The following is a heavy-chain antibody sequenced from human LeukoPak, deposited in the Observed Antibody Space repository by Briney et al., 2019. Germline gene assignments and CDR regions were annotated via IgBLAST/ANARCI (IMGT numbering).Heavy chain of an antibody. V-gene: IGHV3-48*01. J-gene: IGHJ4*02. CDR1: GFPFSSYS. CDR2: ISSSRTT. D-gene: IGHD3-10*01. Sequence: HPGGSLRLSCAASGFPFSSYSMNWVRQAPGEGLEWVSYISSSRTTSYADSVKGRFTISRDNAKNPLYLQMNSLRAEDTAVYYCARDLEGSGSFYRPSYDYWGQGTLVTVSS. CDR3: ARDLEGSGSFYRPSYDY.